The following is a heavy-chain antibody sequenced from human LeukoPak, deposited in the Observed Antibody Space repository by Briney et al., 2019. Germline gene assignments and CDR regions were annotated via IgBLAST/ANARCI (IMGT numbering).Heavy chain of an antibody. D-gene: IGHD5-24*01. Sequence: GGSLRLSCAASGFSFSDYGMHWVRQAPGKGLEWVAVISYDGTETYYADSVKGRFTISRDNSKNTLYLQMNSLRAEDTAVYYCAKDPVEMATITGGLFDYWGQGTLVTVSS. CDR2: ISYDGTET. V-gene: IGHV3-30*18. CDR1: GFSFSDYG. J-gene: IGHJ4*02. CDR3: AKDPVEMATITGGLFDY.